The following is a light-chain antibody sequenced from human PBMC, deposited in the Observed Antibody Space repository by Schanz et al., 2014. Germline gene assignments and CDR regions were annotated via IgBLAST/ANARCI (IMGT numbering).Light chain of an antibody. CDR2: QVT. Sequence: QSALTQPPSASGAPGQSVTISCTGTSSDVGGHDYVSWYQHHPGKAPKVMIYQVTKRPSGVPDRFSGSKSGNTASLTVSGLQAEDEADYYCCSYAGSTNLRFGGGTKLTVL. CDR1: SSDVGGHDY. CDR3: CSYAGSTNLR. V-gene: IGLV2-8*01. J-gene: IGLJ3*02.